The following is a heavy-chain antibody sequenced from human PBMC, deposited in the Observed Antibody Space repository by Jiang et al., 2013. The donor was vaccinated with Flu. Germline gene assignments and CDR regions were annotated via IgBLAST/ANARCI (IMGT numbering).Heavy chain of an antibody. D-gene: IGHD3-10*01. CDR2: IYPGDSDT. J-gene: IGHJ3*02. V-gene: IGHV5-51*01. Sequence: GAEVKKPGESLKISCKGSGYSFTSYWIGWVRQMPGKGLEWMGIIYPGDSDTRYSPSFQGQVTISADKSINTAFLQWSSLKASDSAMYFCARRPMASDAFDIWGQGTMVTVSS. CDR3: ARRPMASDAFDI. CDR1: GYSFTSYW.